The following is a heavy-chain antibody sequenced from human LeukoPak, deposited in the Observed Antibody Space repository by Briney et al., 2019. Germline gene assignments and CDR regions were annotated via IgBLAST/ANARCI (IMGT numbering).Heavy chain of an antibody. CDR1: DYSISSAYY. V-gene: IGHV4-38-2*02. CDR3: ARFKTSGTYYMDV. D-gene: IGHD1-26*01. CDR2: IYHSGST. Sequence: SETLSLTCTISDYSISSAYYWGWIRQPLGKGLEWIGNIYHSGSTYNNPSLKSRVTISVDTSKNQFSLKLSSVTAADTAMYYCARFKTSGTYYMDVWGKGTTVTVSS. J-gene: IGHJ6*03.